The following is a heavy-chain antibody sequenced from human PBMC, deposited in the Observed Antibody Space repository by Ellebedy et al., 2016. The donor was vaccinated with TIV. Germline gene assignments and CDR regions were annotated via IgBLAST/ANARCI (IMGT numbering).Heavy chain of an antibody. CDR2: ISTDGRSA. D-gene: IGHD3-10*01. CDR1: GFTLRSNW. J-gene: IGHJ6*02. Sequence: GGSLRLSCAASGFTLRSNWMHWVRQAPGQGLVWVSRISTDGRSATYADSVKGRFTISRDNAKNTLYLQMNSLRVEDTALYYCTRTGVLPTSYYGMDVWGQGTTVTVSS. CDR3: TRTGVLPTSYYGMDV. V-gene: IGHV3-74*01.